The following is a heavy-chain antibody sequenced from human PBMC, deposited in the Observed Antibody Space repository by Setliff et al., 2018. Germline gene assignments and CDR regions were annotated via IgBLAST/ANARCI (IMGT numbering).Heavy chain of an antibody. CDR1: GGSISSGDYY. CDR3: ARESRYYYDNLGTLDY. J-gene: IGHJ4*02. Sequence: SETLSLTCTVSGGSISSGDYYWSWIRQPPGKGLEWIGYIYSSGSTYYNPTLKSPVSISVDTSKNQFSLKLSSVTAADAAVYYCARESRYYYDNLGTLDYWGQGTLVTVSS. CDR2: IYSSGST. V-gene: IGHV4-30-4*08. D-gene: IGHD3-22*01.